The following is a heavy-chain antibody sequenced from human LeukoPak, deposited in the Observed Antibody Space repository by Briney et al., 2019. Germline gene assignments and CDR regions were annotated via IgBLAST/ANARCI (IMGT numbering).Heavy chain of an antibody. CDR2: ISYDGPNK. Sequence: GRSLRLSCAVSGSTFSSYGMHWVRQPPGRGLEWVGVISYDGPNKYYADSVKGRFTISRDNSKNTLYLQMNSLRTDDTAVYYCAKDFAKYCSGGCDFQYWGQGTLVTVSS. J-gene: IGHJ1*01. CDR1: GSTFSSYG. D-gene: IGHD2-15*01. V-gene: IGHV3-30*18. CDR3: AKDFAKYCSGGCDFQY.